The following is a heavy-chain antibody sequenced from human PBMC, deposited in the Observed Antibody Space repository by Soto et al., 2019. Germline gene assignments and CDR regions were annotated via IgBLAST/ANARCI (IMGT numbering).Heavy chain of an antibody. CDR1: GDSFTNFH. D-gene: IGHD3-10*01. CDR2: INPSGGIT. CDR3: ARERGRIIIVRRLITEAFHI. J-gene: IGHJ3*02. V-gene: IGHV1-46*01. Sequence: ASVKVACKASGDSFTNFHIHWVRQAPGQGLEWMGIINPSGGITRDAQKLQGRITMTRDTSTSTVYMELSSLRSEDTAVYYCARERGRIIIVRRLITEAFHIRARGTMV.